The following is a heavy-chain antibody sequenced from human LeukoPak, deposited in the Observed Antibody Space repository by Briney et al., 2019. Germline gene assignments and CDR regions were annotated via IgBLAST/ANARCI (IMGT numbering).Heavy chain of an antibody. J-gene: IGHJ5*02. CDR1: GGTFSSYA. CDR2: IIPILGIA. D-gene: IGHD3-10*01. Sequence: SVKVSCKASGGTFSSYAISRVRHAPGQGLEWMGRIIPILGIANYAQKFQGRVTITADKSTSTAYMELSSLRSEDTAVYYCARERGGWIYYGWGSYLNWFDPWGQGTLVTVS. CDR3: ARERGGWIYYGWGSYLNWFDP. V-gene: IGHV1-69*04.